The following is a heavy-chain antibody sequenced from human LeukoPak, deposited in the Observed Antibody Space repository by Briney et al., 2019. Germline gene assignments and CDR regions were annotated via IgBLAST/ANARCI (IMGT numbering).Heavy chain of an antibody. CDR1: GGSISSYY. Sequence: SETLSHTCTVSGGSISSYYWSWIRQPPGKGLEWIGYIYYSGSTNYNPSLKSRVTISVDTSKNQFSLKLSSVTAADTAVYHCARAPQYRSSWYPGYFDYWGQGTLVTVSS. CDR3: ARAPQYRSSWYPGYFDY. D-gene: IGHD6-13*01. J-gene: IGHJ4*02. V-gene: IGHV4-59*01. CDR2: IYYSGST.